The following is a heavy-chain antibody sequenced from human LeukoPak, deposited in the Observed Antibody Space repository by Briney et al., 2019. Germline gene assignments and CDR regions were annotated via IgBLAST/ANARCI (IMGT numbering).Heavy chain of an antibody. D-gene: IGHD1-26*01. CDR3: ARDRLSAAGGWDLVFDY. V-gene: IGHV1-18*01. CDR1: GYTFPSYG. CDR2: ISAYNGNT. Sequence: ASVKVSCKASGYTFPSYGISWVRQAPAQGLEWMGWISAYNGNTDYAQKLQGRVTMTTDTSTSTAYVELRSLRSDDTAVYYCARDRLSAAGGWDLVFDYWGQGTLVTVSS. J-gene: IGHJ4*02.